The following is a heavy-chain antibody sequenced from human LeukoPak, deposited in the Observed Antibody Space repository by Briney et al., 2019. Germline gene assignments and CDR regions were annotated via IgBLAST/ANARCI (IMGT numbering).Heavy chain of an antibody. D-gene: IGHD3/OR15-3a*01. CDR1: GFTFTNYW. J-gene: IGHJ3*02. Sequence: PGGSLRLSCAASGFTFTNYWMSWVRQAPGKGLEWVANIKQDGSEKYYVDSVKGRFTISRDNAKNSLYLQMNSLRAEDTAVYYCARDFELGDAFDIWGQGTMVTVSS. V-gene: IGHV3-7*01. CDR3: ARDFELGDAFDI. CDR2: IKQDGSEK.